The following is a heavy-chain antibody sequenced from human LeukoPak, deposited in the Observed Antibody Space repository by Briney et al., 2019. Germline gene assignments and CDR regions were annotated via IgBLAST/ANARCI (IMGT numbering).Heavy chain of an antibody. D-gene: IGHD1-26*01. CDR2: LITVFGRP. J-gene: IGHJ4*02. CDR3: ASKWGGY. CDR1: GDTFNSFA. V-gene: IGHV1-69*06. Sequence: SVKVSCKTSGDTFNSFAITWVRQAPGQGLEWMGGLITVFGRPNYPQKFKDRVTISADKSSFTSYLELKSLTSEDTAVYCCASKWGGYWGQGTLVTVSS.